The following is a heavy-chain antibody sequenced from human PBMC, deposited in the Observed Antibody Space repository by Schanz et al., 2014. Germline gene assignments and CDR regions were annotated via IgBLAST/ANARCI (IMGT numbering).Heavy chain of an antibody. J-gene: IGHJ4*02. Sequence: QVQLVESGGGVVQPGRSLRLSCAASGFTFSKYGMHWVRQAPGKGLEWVAVIWYDGSNKDYADSVKGRFTISRDNSKNMLYLQMNSLRGEDTAVYFCARVRYDILTDYYTEYYFDSWGQGTLVAVSS. CDR3: ARVRYDILTDYYTEYYFDS. V-gene: IGHV3-33*01. D-gene: IGHD3-9*01. CDR1: GFTFSKYG. CDR2: IWYDGSNK.